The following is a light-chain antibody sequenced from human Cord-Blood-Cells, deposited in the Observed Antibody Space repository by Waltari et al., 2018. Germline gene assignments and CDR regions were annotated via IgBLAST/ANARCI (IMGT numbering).Light chain of an antibody. CDR3: QKYYSTPFT. J-gene: IGKJ3*01. Sequence: DIVMTQSPDSLAVPLGARATINCKSSPSVLYSSNNKNYLAWYQQKPGQPPKLLIYWASTRESGVPDRFSGSGSWTDFTLTISSLQAEDVAVYYCQKYYSTPFTFGPGTKVDIK. CDR1: PSVLYSSNNKNY. CDR2: WAS. V-gene: IGKV4-1*01.